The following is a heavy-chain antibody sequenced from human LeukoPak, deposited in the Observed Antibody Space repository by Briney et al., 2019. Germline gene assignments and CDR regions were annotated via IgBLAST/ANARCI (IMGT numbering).Heavy chain of an antibody. V-gene: IGHV4-39*07. D-gene: IGHD2-21*01. J-gene: IGHJ4*02. CDR3: ARGVVIAPQTFDY. Sequence: PSETLSLTCTVSGGSISSSSYYWGWIRQPPGKGLEWIGRIYYSGSTYYNPSLKSRVTISVDTSKNQFSLKLSSVTAADTAVYYCARGVVIAPQTFDYWGQGTLVTVSS. CDR1: GGSISSSSYY. CDR2: IYYSGST.